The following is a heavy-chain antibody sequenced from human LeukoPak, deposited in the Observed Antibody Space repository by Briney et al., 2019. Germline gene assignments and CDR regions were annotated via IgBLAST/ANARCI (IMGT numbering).Heavy chain of an antibody. V-gene: IGHV3-9*01. D-gene: IGHD3-10*01. CDR1: GFTFDDYA. J-gene: IGHJ3*02. CDR2: IGWNSGSI. Sequence: GRSLRLSCAASGFTFDDYAMRWVRQAPGKGLEWVSGIGWNSGSIGYADSVKGRFTISRDNAKNTLYLQMNSLRAEDTAVYYCTREVLNAFDSWGQGTLVTVSS. CDR3: TREVLNAFDS.